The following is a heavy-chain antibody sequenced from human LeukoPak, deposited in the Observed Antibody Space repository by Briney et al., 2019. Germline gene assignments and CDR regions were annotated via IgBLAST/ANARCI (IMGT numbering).Heavy chain of an antibody. CDR1: GFTFSSYG. CDR3: ATGGVGAPEKGPLHS. Sequence: GGSLRLSCAASGFTFSSYGMHWVRQAPGKGLEWVAVIWYDGSNKYYADSVKGRFTISRDNSKNTLYLQMNSLRAEDTAVYYCATGGVGAPEKGPLHSWGQGTLVTVSS. D-gene: IGHD3-16*01. CDR2: IWYDGSNK. J-gene: IGHJ4*02. V-gene: IGHV3-33*08.